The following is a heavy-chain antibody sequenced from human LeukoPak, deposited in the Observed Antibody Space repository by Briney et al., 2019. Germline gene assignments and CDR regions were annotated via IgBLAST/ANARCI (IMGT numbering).Heavy chain of an antibody. CDR3: ARDPVYRGAYSSGWSTPFGY. CDR1: GYTFTSYY. J-gene: IGHJ4*02. Sequence: RWASVKVSCKASGYTFTSYYMHWVRQAPGQGLEWMGAIIPIFGTANSAQKFQGRVTITADESTSTAYMELSSLRSEDTAVYYCARDPVYRGAYSSGWSTPFGYWGQGTLVTVSS. CDR2: IIPIFGTA. D-gene: IGHD6-19*01. V-gene: IGHV1-69*13.